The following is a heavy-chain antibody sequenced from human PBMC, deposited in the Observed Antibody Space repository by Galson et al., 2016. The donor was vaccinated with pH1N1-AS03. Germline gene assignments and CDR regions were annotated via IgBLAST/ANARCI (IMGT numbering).Heavy chain of an antibody. J-gene: IGHJ3*01. Sequence: SLRLSCAASGSTFSTCAMHWVRQAPGKGLEWVAAISYDGSKKYYPDSVKGRFTISRDNSKKTVSLQMNSLRAEDTAVYYCARVEYSSSPRPGAFDLWGQGTMVTVSS. D-gene: IGHD6-6*01. CDR2: ISYDGSKK. CDR1: GSTFSTCA. V-gene: IGHV3-30*07. CDR3: ARVEYSSSPRPGAFDL.